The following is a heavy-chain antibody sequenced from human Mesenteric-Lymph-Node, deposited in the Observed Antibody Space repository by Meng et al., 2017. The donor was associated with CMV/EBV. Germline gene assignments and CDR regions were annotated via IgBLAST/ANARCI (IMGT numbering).Heavy chain of an antibody. D-gene: IGHD3-10*01. CDR1: GFTFSSYW. CDR3: ATGNYGSGIDYKVVPYYYGMDV. Sequence: GESLKISCAASGFTFSSYWMHWVRQAPGKGLVWVSRISSDGRITSYADSVKGRFTISRDNAKNSLYLQMNSLRAEDTGVYYCATGNYGSGIDYKVVPYYYGMDVWGQGTTVTVSS. V-gene: IGHV3-74*01. J-gene: IGHJ6*02. CDR2: ISSDGRIT.